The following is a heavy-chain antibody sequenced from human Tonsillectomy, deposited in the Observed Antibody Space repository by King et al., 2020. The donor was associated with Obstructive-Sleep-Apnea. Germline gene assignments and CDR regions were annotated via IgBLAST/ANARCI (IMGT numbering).Heavy chain of an antibody. CDR3: AKGRSSSSWPNNWFDP. CDR2: ISWNIGSI. Sequence: VQLVESGGGLVQPGRSLRLSCAASGFTFDDYAMHWVRQAPGKGLEWVSGISWNIGSIGYADSVKGRFTISRDNAKTSLYLQMNSLRAEETALYYCAKGRSSSSWPNNWFDPWGQGTLVTVSS. CDR1: GFTFDDYA. V-gene: IGHV3-9*01. J-gene: IGHJ5*02. D-gene: IGHD6-13*01.